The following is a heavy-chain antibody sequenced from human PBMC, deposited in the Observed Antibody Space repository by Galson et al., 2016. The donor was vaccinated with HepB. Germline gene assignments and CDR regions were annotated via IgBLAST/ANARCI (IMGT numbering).Heavy chain of an antibody. J-gene: IGHJ4*02. V-gene: IGHV4-59*01. Sequence: SETLSLTCTVSGGSISTYFWSWIRQPPGKGLEWIGYIYYSGRTNYNPSLKSRVTMSVDTSNNQFSLRLSSVTAAGTAVYYCAREDSGASGFDYWGQGTLVSVSS. CDR1: GGSISTYF. CDR3: AREDSGASGFDY. CDR2: IYYSGRT. D-gene: IGHD1-26*01.